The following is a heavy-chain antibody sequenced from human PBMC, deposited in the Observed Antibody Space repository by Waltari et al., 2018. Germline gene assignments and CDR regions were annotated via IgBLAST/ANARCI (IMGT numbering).Heavy chain of an antibody. J-gene: IGHJ5*02. V-gene: IGHV4-39*07. CDR3: ARGCARVAAAPGWFDP. Sequence: QPQLQESGPGLVKPSETLSLTCTVSGGSVTTTTYFWGWVRQPPGKGLEWIGTVYYGGSAYHNPSLKSRVTISLHTSKNQFSLRLSSVTAADTAVYYCARGCARVAAAPGWFDPWGQGSLVTVSS. CDR2: VYYGGSA. CDR1: GGSVTTTTYF. D-gene: IGHD2-2*01.